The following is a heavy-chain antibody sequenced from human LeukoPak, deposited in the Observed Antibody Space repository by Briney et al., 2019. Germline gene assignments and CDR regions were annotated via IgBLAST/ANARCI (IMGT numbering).Heavy chain of an antibody. D-gene: IGHD3-22*01. Sequence: GGSLRLSCAASGFTFSSYGMHWVRQAPGKGLEWVAVIWYDGSNKYYADSVKGRFTISRDNSKNTLYLQMNSLRAEDTAVYYCERDHDSLRAYYYDSSGYFPFDYWGQGTLVTVSS. J-gene: IGHJ4*02. CDR1: GFTFSSYG. CDR2: IWYDGSNK. V-gene: IGHV3-33*01. CDR3: ERDHDSLRAYYYDSSGYFPFDY.